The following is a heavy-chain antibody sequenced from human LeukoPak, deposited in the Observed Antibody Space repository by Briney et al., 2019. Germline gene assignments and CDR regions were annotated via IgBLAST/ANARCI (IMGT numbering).Heavy chain of an antibody. CDR3: AKGLGVASLIVDALDM. J-gene: IGHJ3*02. CDR2: ITWNSGSV. Sequence: PGGSLRLSCAASGFTFHDYAMHWVRQVPGKGLEWVSGITWNSGSVLYADSVRGRFTISRDNANHSLYLQMNSLRPDEQPQYYCAKGLGVASLIVDALDMWGQGTMVTV. V-gene: IGHV3-9*01. D-gene: IGHD3/OR15-3a*01. CDR1: GFTFHDYA.